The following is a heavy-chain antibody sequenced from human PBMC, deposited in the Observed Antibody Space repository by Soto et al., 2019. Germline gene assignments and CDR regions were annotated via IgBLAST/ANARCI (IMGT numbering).Heavy chain of an antibody. Sequence: SETLSLTCTVSGGSVSSGSYYWSWIRQPPGKGLEWIGYIYYSGSTNYNPSLKSRVTISVDTSKNQFSLKLSSVTAADTAVYYCARCSWIQLVADWFDPWGQGTLVTVSS. V-gene: IGHV4-61*01. CDR3: ARCSWIQLVADWFDP. CDR2: IYYSGST. D-gene: IGHD5-18*01. J-gene: IGHJ5*02. CDR1: GGSVSSGSYY.